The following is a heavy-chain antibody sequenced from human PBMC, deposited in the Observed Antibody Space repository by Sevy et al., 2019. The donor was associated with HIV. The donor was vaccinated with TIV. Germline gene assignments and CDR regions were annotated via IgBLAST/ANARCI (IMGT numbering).Heavy chain of an antibody. Sequence: GGSLRLSCAASGFTFSDYYMSWIRQAPGKGLEWVSYISSSGSTIYYADSVKGRFTISRDNAKNSLYLQMNSLRAEDTAVYYCARASGRGVSRGDWFDPWGQGTLVTVSS. D-gene: IGHD3-10*01. CDR1: GFTFSDYY. J-gene: IGHJ5*02. CDR2: ISSSGSTI. CDR3: ARASGRGVSRGDWFDP. V-gene: IGHV3-11*01.